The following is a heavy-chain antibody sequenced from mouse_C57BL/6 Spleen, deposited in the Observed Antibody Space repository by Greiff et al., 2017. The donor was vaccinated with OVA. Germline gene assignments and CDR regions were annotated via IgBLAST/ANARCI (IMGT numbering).Heavy chain of an antibody. CDR2: IRSKSNNYAT. V-gene: IGHV10-1*01. D-gene: IGHD2-10*01. CDR1: GFSFNTYA. CDR3: VRSFYGNYPSFDY. J-gene: IGHJ2*01. Sequence: EVKLMESGGGLVQPKGSLKLSCAASGFSFNTYAMNWVRQAPGKGLEWVARIRSKSNNYATYYADSVKDRFTISRDDSESMLYLQMNNLKTEDTAMYYCVRSFYGNYPSFDYWGQGTTLTVSS.